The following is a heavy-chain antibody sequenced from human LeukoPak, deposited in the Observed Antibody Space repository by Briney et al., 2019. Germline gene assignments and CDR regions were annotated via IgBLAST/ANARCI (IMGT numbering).Heavy chain of an antibody. CDR3: AKSIQLWLLYYFDY. CDR1: GFTFSSYA. J-gene: IGHJ4*02. CDR2: ISGSGGST. Sequence: GGSLRLSCAASGFTFSSYAMSWVRQAPGKVLEWVSAISGSGGSTYYADSVKGRFTISRDNSKNTLYLQMNSLRAEDTAVYYCAKSIQLWLLYYFDYWGQGTLVTVSS. D-gene: IGHD5-18*01. V-gene: IGHV3-23*01.